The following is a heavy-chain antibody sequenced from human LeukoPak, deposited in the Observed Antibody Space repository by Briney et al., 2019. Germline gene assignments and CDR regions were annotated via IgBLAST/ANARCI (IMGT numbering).Heavy chain of an antibody. CDR1: GYTFTGYY. CDR2: INPNSGGT. D-gene: IGHD6-13*01. J-gene: IGHJ5*02. Sequence: ASVKVSCKASGYTFTGYYMHWVRQVPGQGLEWMGWINPNSGGTNYAQKFQGRVTMTRDTSISTAYMELSRLRSDDTAVYYCARLRGIAAAGGWFDPWGQGTLVTVSS. V-gene: IGHV1-2*02. CDR3: ARLRGIAAAGGWFDP.